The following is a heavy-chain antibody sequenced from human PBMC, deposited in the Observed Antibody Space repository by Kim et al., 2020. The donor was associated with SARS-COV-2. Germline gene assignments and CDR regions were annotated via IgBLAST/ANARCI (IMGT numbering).Heavy chain of an antibody. D-gene: IGHD3-22*01. CDR1: GGSVTTSTYY. CDR2: INYRGTT. V-gene: IGHV4-39*01. Sequence: SETLSLTCTVSGGSVTTSTYYWGWIRQPPGKGLEWIGSINYRGTTYYNPSFQSRVTMSVDTSDNQFSPKLTSVTAADTAIYYCASHSYYYDTTGSYYYFDYWGQGALVTVSS. J-gene: IGHJ4*02. CDR3: ASHSYYYDTTGSYYYFDY.